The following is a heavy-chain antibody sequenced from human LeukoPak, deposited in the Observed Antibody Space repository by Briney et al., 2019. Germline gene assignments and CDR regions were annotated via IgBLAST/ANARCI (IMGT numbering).Heavy chain of an antibody. D-gene: IGHD2-8*02. CDR2: IFPSGGEI. CDR1: GFTFSTFA. J-gene: IGHJ4*02. CDR3: ATYRQVLLPFES. V-gene: IGHV3-23*01. Sequence: GGSLRLSCAASGFTFSTFAMIWDRQPPGKGLEWVSSIFPSGGEIHYADTVRGRFTISRDNSKSTLSLQMNSLRAEDTAIYYCATYRQVLLPFESWGQGTLVTVSS.